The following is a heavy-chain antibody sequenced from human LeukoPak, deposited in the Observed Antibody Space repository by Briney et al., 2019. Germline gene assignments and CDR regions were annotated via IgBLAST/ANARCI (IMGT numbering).Heavy chain of an antibody. Sequence: SETLSLTCAVYGGSFSGYYWSWIRQPSGKGLERIGEINHSGSTNYNPSLKSRVTISVDTSKNQFSLKLSSVTAADTAVYYCARAPTVVTPGYFDYWGQGTLVTVSS. D-gene: IGHD4-23*01. CDR3: ARAPTVVTPGYFDY. CDR1: GGSFSGYY. CDR2: INHSGST. V-gene: IGHV4-34*01. J-gene: IGHJ4*02.